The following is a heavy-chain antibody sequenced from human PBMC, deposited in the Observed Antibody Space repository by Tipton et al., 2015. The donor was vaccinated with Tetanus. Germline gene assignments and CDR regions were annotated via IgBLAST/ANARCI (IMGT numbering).Heavy chain of an antibody. CDR3: ARDRHSYESSGYYLFDN. Sequence: QVQLVQSGAEVKKPGASVNVSCKASGYTFTSHYVHWVRQAPGQGLEWMGMINPSGGYTRSAQTFQGRVKLTRDTSTSTVYLELSSLRPGDTAVYYCARDRHSYESSGYYLFDNWGQGTLVTVSS. J-gene: IGHJ4*02. V-gene: IGHV1-46*01. CDR2: INPSGGYT. CDR1: GYTFTSHY. D-gene: IGHD3-22*01.